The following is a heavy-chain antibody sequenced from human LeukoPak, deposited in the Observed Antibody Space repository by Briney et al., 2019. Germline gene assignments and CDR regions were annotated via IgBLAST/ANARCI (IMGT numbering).Heavy chain of an antibody. Sequence: ASVKVSCKASGGTFSSYAISWVRQAPGQGLEWMGGIIPIFGTANYAQKFQGRVTITTDESTSTAYMELSSLRSEDTAVYYCARDRPYYDILTGYFYDIWGQGTMVTVSS. D-gene: IGHD3-9*01. CDR3: ARDRPYYDILTGYFYDI. CDR2: IIPIFGTA. CDR1: GGTFSSYA. V-gene: IGHV1-69*05. J-gene: IGHJ3*02.